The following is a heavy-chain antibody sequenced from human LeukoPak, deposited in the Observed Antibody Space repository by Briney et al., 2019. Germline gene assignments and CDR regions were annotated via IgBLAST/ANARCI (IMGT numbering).Heavy chain of an antibody. Sequence: GGSLRLYSASSGLTFGNYAMTLVRQSPWTGQEWVSTIGISGTTTYYADSVKGHFTISRDNSKNTLYLQMNSLRAEDTAVYYCAKGGSSFDFWGQGTLVTVSS. CDR2: IGISGTTT. CDR1: GLTFGNYA. J-gene: IGHJ4*02. CDR3: AKGGSSFDF. V-gene: IGHV3-23*01.